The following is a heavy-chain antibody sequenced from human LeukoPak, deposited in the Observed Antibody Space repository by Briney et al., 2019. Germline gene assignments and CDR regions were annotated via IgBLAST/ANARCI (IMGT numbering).Heavy chain of an antibody. V-gene: IGHV3-74*01. CDR2: INPDGSSI. CDR1: GFAFSNYW. Sequence: GGSLRLSCAASGFAFSNYWMYWVRQAPGRGLVWVSRINPDGSSIGYADFVRGRFTISRDNAKNTLFLQMNSLRAEDTAVYYCAKDRSGYSQYYFDYWGQGTLVTVSS. D-gene: IGHD5-18*01. J-gene: IGHJ4*02. CDR3: AKDRSGYSQYYFDY.